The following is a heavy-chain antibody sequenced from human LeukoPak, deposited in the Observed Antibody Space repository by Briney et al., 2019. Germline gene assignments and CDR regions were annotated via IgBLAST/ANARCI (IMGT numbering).Heavy chain of an antibody. CDR2: ITGDGVNT. J-gene: IGHJ4*02. D-gene: IGHD6-13*01. CDR3: VKIHSSSWSELGD. V-gene: IGHV3-43D*03. CDR1: RFIFDDYA. Sequence: PGGFLRLSCAASRFIFDDYAMHWVRQAPGKGLEWVSLITGDGVNTYYADSVKGRFTISRDNSKNSLYLQMNSLRAEDTAFYYCVKIHSSSWSELGDWGQGTLVTVSS.